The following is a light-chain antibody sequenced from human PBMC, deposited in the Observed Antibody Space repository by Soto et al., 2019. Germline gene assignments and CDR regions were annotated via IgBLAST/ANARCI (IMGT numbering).Light chain of an antibody. CDR3: QQRTNWPRVT. V-gene: IGKV3D-20*02. J-gene: IGKJ1*01. Sequence: EIFLTQSPGPLSFSPGERATLSCRASQSVSSSSLAWYQQRPGQAPRLLIYGTSNRATGIPARFSGSGSGTDFTLTISSLEPEDFAIYYCQQRTNWPRVTFGQGTKVDIK. CDR2: GTS. CDR1: QSVSSSS.